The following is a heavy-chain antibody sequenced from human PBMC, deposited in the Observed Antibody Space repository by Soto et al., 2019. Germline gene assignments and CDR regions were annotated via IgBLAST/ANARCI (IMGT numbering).Heavy chain of an antibody. V-gene: IGHV3-23*01. CDR1: VFAFSIYA. Sequence: RGALVLSCETSVFAFSIYAMIWVRQAPGKGLDWVSATSDTGDSTYYADSVKGRFTISRDNSKNTLFLQMNSLRVEDTAQYYCARDLGYTYGYWVGYWGQGTLVTVSS. J-gene: IGHJ4*02. CDR2: TSDTGDST. D-gene: IGHD5-18*01. CDR3: ARDLGYTYGYWVGY.